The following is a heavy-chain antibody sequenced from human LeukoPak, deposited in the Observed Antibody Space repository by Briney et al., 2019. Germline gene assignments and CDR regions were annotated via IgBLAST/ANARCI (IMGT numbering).Heavy chain of an antibody. CDR1: GGSFSGYY. V-gene: IGHV4-34*01. D-gene: IGHD6-13*01. CDR3: ARTRRAAGQDYYYYYMDV. CDR2: INHSGST. J-gene: IGHJ6*03. Sequence: SETLSLTCAVYGGSFSGYYWSWIRQPPGKGLEWIGEINHSGSTNYNPSLKSRVTISVDTSKNQFSLKLSSVTAADTAVYYCARTRRAAGQDYYYYYMDVWGKGTTVTISS.